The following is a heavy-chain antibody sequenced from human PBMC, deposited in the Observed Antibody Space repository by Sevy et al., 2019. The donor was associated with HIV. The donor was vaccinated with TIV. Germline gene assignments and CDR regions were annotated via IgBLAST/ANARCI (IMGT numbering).Heavy chain of an antibody. J-gene: IGHJ4*02. D-gene: IGHD6-13*01. CDR2: IRNKPDSYTT. CDR3: ATHAGIAAAGRVFDY. Sequence: GGSLRLSCAASGSTFSDHYMEWVRQAPGKGLEWVGRIRNKPDSYTTEYAASVTGRFTISRDDSKNSLYLLMDSLKTEDTAVYYCATHAGIAAAGRVFDYWGQGTLVTVSS. V-gene: IGHV3-72*01. CDR1: GSTFSDHY.